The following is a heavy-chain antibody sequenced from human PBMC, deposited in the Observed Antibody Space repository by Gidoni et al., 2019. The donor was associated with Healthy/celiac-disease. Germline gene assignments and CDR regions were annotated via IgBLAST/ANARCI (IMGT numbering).Heavy chain of an antibody. Sequence: EVQLVESGGGLVKPGRSLRLSCAASGFTFSNAWMSWVRQAPGKGREWVGRIKSKPDGGTTDYAAPVKGRFTISRDDSKNTLYLQMNSLKTEDTAVYYCTQSEDGGYVSSFDYWGQGTLVTVSS. CDR3: TQSEDGGYVSSFDY. V-gene: IGHV3-15*01. CDR2: IKSKPDGGTT. J-gene: IGHJ4*02. CDR1: GFTFSNAW. D-gene: IGHD5-12*01.